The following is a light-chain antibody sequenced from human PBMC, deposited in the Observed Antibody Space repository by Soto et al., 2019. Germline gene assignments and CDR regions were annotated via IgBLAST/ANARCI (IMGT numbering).Light chain of an antibody. Sequence: QSALTQPRSVSGSPGQSVTISCTGTSNDVGGYNYVSWYQQHPGKAPKLLISDVNKRPSGVPDRFSGSKSGNTASLIISGLQAEDGVNYYSCYYAGSPPWVFGGGPKLTSL. CDR1: SNDVGGYNY. CDR3: CYYAGSPPWV. J-gene: IGLJ3*02. CDR2: DVN. V-gene: IGLV2-11*01.